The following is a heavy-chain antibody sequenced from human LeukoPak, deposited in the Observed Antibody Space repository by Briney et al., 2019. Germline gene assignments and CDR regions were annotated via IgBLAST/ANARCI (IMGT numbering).Heavy chain of an antibody. V-gene: IGHV1-24*01. D-gene: IGHD1-1*01. CDR2: FDPEDGET. Sequence: ASVKVSCKVSGYTLTELSMHWVRQAPGKGLEWMGGFDPEDGETIYAQKFQGRVTMTRDTSTSTVYMELSSLRSEDTAVYYCARESQLSANDYWGQGTLVTVSS. CDR1: GYTLTELS. CDR3: ARESQLSANDY. J-gene: IGHJ4*02.